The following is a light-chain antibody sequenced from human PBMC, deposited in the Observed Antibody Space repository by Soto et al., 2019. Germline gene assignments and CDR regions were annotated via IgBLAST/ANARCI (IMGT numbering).Light chain of an antibody. V-gene: IGLV2-14*01. CDR3: SSYTRSNTHV. J-gene: IGLJ1*01. CDR2: EVS. Sequence: LTQPASVSGSPGQSITISCTGTSSDVGDYNYVSWYQQHPDKAPKLMIFEVSNRPSGVSNRFSGSKSGNTASLSISGLQSEDEADYYCSSYTRSNTHVFGTGTKVTV. CDR1: SSDVGDYNY.